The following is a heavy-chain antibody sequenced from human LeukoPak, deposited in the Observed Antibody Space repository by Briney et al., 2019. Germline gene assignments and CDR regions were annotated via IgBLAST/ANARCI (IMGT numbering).Heavy chain of an antibody. Sequence: PGGSLRLSCAASGFTVSSNYMSWVRQAPGKGLEWVSVIYSGGSTYYADSEKGRFTISRDNSKNTLYLQMNSLRAEDTAVYYCARDKGAVAPIYYYGMDVWGQGTTVTVSS. V-gene: IGHV3-66*01. CDR1: GFTVSSNY. J-gene: IGHJ6*02. CDR2: IYSGGST. CDR3: ARDKGAVAPIYYYGMDV. D-gene: IGHD6-19*01.